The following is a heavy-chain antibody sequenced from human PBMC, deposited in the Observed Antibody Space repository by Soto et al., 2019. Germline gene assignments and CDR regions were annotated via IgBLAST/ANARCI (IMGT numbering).Heavy chain of an antibody. Sequence: PLLLRQSQTLSLTCAISGDSVSSNSAAWNWIRQSPSRGLEWLGRTYYRSKWYNDYAVSVKSRITINPDTSKNQFSLQLNSVTPEDTAVYYCAREEYCSGGSCYSVYFQHWGQGTLVTVSS. CDR3: AREEYCSGGSCYSVYFQH. D-gene: IGHD2-15*01. CDR1: GDSVSSNSAA. V-gene: IGHV6-1*01. CDR2: TYYRSKWYN. J-gene: IGHJ1*01.